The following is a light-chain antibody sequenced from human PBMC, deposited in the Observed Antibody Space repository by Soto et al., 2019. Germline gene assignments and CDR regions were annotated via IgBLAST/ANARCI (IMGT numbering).Light chain of an antibody. J-gene: IGKJ4*01. V-gene: IGKV3-20*01. CDR2: GAS. CDR3: QQYGSSPLLT. Sequence: EIVLTQSPGTLSLSPGERATLSCRASQSVSSSYLAWYQQKPGQAPRLLIYGASSRATGIPDRFSGSGSGTAFTLTISRLEPEAFAVYYCQQYGSSPLLTFGGGTKVEIK. CDR1: QSVSSSY.